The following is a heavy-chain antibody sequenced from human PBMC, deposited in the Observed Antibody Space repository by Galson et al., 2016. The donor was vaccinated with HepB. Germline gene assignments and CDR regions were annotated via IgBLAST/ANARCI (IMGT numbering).Heavy chain of an antibody. CDR1: GGSVSSGSYF. CDR3: ARRKGYFDL. CDR2: IDYSGRT. Sequence: SETLSLTCIVSGGSVSSGSYFWSWIRQPPGKGLEYIGYIDYSGRTNYNASLKSRVIVSADTSSNQFSLNLTSVTTADTAVYYCARRKGYFDLWGRGTLVIVSS. J-gene: IGHJ2*01. V-gene: IGHV4-61*01.